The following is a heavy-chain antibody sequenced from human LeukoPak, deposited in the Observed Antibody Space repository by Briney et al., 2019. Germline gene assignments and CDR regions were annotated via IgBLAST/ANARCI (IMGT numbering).Heavy chain of an antibody. V-gene: IGHV3-66*01. CDR1: GFTVSSNY. J-gene: IGHJ4*02. CDR3: ARDYYGSGSYSTLFGY. CDR2: IYSGGRT. Sequence: GGPLTLPRAASGFTVSSNYKIWPRQPPGKGREEGSVIYSGGRTYYADSVKGRFTISRDNSKNTLYLQMNSLRAEDTAVYYCARDYYGSGSYSTLFGYWGQGTLVTVSS. D-gene: IGHD3-10*01.